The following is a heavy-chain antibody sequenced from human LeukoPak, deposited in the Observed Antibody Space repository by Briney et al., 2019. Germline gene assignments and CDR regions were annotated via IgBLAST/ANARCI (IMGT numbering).Heavy chain of an antibody. Sequence: PGGFLRLSCAASGFTFSSYGMHWVRQAPGKGLEWVAFIRYDGSNKYYADSVKGRFTISRDNSKNTLYLQMNSLRAEDTAVYYCAKDPSIVVVGSLDYWGQGTLVTVSS. J-gene: IGHJ4*02. CDR2: IRYDGSNK. CDR3: AKDPSIVVVGSLDY. V-gene: IGHV3-30*02. D-gene: IGHD2-2*01. CDR1: GFTFSSYG.